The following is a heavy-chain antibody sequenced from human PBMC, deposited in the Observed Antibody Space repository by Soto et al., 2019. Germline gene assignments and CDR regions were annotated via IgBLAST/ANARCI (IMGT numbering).Heavy chain of an antibody. Sequence: GESLKISCKGSGYSFTSYWIGWVRQMPGKGLEWMGIIYPGDSDTRYSPSFQGQVTISADKSISTAYLQWSSLKASDTAMYYCARHIIAVAGKGIYYYYGMDVWGQGTTVTV. D-gene: IGHD6-19*01. CDR2: IYPGDSDT. CDR1: GYSFTSYW. CDR3: ARHIIAVAGKGIYYYYGMDV. J-gene: IGHJ6*02. V-gene: IGHV5-51*01.